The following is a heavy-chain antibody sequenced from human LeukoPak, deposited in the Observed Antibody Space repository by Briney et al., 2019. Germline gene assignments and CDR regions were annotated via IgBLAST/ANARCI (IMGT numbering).Heavy chain of an antibody. CDR2: INHSGST. J-gene: IGHJ4*02. CDR3: ARRGSSPIFDY. Sequence: PSETLSLTCAVYGGSFSGHYWSWIRQPPGKGLEWIGEINHSGSTNYNPSLKSRVSISVDTSKNQFSLKVSSVTAADTAVYYCARRGSSPIFDYWGQGTLVTVST. CDR1: GGSFSGHY. V-gene: IGHV4-34*01. D-gene: IGHD6-6*01.